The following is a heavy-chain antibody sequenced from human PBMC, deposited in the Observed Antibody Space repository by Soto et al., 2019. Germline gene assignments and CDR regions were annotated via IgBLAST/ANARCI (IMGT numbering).Heavy chain of an antibody. V-gene: IGHV1-18*01. CDR1: GYTFTNYG. D-gene: IGHD2-15*01. CDR3: AKVQEKWSKFFDY. Sequence: QVQLVQSGAEVKKPGASVKVSCKASGYTFTNYGVSWVRQAPGQGLEWMGWINTYEGNTNYAQKFQGRVTMTTDTSTSTAYMELRSLRSDDTAIYYCAKVQEKWSKFFDYWGQGTLVTVSS. J-gene: IGHJ4*02. CDR2: INTYEGNT.